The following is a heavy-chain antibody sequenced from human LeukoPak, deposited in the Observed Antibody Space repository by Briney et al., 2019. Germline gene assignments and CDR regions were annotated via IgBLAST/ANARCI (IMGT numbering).Heavy chain of an antibody. CDR1: GGSFSGYY. V-gene: IGHV4-34*01. CDR3: ARENYDSSGYPDY. CDR2: INHSGST. J-gene: IGHJ4*02. D-gene: IGHD3-22*01. Sequence: SETLSLTCAVYGGSFSGYYWSWIRQPPGKGLEWIGEINHSGSTNYNPSLKSRVTISVDTSKNQFSLKLSSVTAADTAVYYCARENYDSSGYPDYWGQGTLVAVSS.